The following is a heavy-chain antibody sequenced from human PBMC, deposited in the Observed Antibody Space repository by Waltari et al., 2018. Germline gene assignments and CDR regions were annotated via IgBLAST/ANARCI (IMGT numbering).Heavy chain of an antibody. V-gene: IGHV3-23*04. CDR1: GFTFSSYA. Sequence: EVQLVESGGGLVQPGGSLRLSCAASGFTFSSYAMSWVRQAPGKGLEWVSAISGSGGSTYYADSVKGRFTISRDNSKNTLYLQMNSLRAEDTAVYYCAKDGFSDYYDSSGDPYMAVWGKGTTVTVSS. CDR2: ISGSGGST. J-gene: IGHJ6*03. CDR3: AKDGFSDYYDSSGDPYMAV. D-gene: IGHD3-22*01.